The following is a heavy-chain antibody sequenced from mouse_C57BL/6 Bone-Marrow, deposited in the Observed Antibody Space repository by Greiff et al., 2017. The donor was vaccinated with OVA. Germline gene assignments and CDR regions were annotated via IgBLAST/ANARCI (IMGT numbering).Heavy chain of an antibody. D-gene: IGHD1-2*01. J-gene: IGHJ3*01. Sequence: EVQGVESGGGLVKPGGSLTLSCAASGFTFSDYGMHWVRQAPEKGLEWVAYISSGSSTIYYAATVKGRFTISRDNAKNHLFLQMTSLRSEDTARYYCARSGYVFAYWGQGTLVTVSA. CDR3: ARSGYVFAY. CDR1: GFTFSDYG. CDR2: ISSGSSTI. V-gene: IGHV5-17*01.